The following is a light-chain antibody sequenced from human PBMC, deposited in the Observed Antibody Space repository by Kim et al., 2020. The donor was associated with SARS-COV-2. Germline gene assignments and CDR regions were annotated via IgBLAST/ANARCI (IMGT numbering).Light chain of an antibody. J-gene: IGLJ3*02. V-gene: IGLV1-40*01. Sequence: QSVLTQPPSVSGAPGQRVTISCTGSSSNIGAHYDVHWYQHLPGAAPKLLISGNNDRPSGVPDRFSGSKSGTSVSLAITGLQAEDEADYYCQSYDSSLSGWVFGGGTQLTVL. CDR3: QSYDSSLSGWV. CDR1: SSNIGAHYD. CDR2: GNN.